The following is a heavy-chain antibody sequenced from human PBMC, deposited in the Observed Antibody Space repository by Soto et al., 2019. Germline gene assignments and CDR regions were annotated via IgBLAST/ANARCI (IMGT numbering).Heavy chain of an antibody. CDR1: GGSISSGGYS. Sequence: SETLSLTCAVSGGSISSGGYSWSWIRQHPGKGLEWIGYIFYSGSTYYNPSLKSRITISVDRSKNQFSLKMSSVTAADTAIYYCARERSSGYPEDYYYDYWGQGTLVTVSS. D-gene: IGHD3-22*01. CDR2: IFYSGST. J-gene: IGHJ4*02. CDR3: ARERSSGYPEDYYYDY. V-gene: IGHV4-31*11.